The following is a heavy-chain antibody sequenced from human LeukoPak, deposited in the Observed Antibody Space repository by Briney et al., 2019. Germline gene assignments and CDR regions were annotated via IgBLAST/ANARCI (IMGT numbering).Heavy chain of an antibody. CDR2: NYYTRKT. Sequence: SETLSLTCTVSGGSINSWNYYWARLPQPPGKGLEWIWSNYYTRKTYYNPDLKSRTTMSADTSKKHFTLTLSTIPAPDTVLYFCAALYTPYGIYNWYFELWGRGALVTV. D-gene: IGHD2-2*02. V-gene: IGHV4-39*01. CDR3: AALYTPYGIYNWYFEL. J-gene: IGHJ2*01. CDR1: GGSINSWNYY.